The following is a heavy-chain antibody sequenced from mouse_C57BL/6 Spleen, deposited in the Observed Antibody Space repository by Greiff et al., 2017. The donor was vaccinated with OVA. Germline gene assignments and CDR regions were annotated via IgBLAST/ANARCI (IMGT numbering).Heavy chain of an antibody. Sequence: QVQLQQPGTELVKPGASVKLSCKASGYTFTSYWLHWVKQRPGQGLEWIGNITPSNGGTNYNEKFKSKATLTVDKYSSTAYMQLSSLTSEDYAVYYCARSVYYGNYGGFADWGQGTLVTVSA. CDR3: ARSVYYGNYGGFAD. D-gene: IGHD2-1*01. V-gene: IGHV1-53*01. J-gene: IGHJ3*01. CDR1: GYTFTSYW. CDR2: ITPSNGGT.